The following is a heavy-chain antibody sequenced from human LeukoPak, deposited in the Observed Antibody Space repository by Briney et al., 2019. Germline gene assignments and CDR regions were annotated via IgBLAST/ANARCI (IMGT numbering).Heavy chain of an antibody. D-gene: IGHD3-10*01. J-gene: IGHJ4*02. CDR1: GGSISSSSYY. Sequence: PSETLSLTCTVSGGSISSSSYYWGWIRQPPGKGLEWIGSIYYSGSTYYNPSLKSRVTISVDTSKNQFSLKLSSVTAADTAVYYCARHGGSYYIKPFDYWGQGTLVTVSS. V-gene: IGHV4-39*01. CDR2: IYYSGST. CDR3: ARHGGSYYIKPFDY.